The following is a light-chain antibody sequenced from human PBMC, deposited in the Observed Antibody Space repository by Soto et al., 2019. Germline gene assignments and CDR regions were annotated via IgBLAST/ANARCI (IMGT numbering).Light chain of an antibody. V-gene: IGKV3-15*01. J-gene: IGKJ1*01. Sequence: EIVFTQSPGTLSLSPVERATLSCRAGESISNNLAWYQQRPGQAPRLLIYGASTRATDIPARFSGSGSGTEFTLTISSLQSEDFAVYYCQQYNNWPRTFGQGTKVDIK. CDR1: ESISNN. CDR2: GAS. CDR3: QQYNNWPRT.